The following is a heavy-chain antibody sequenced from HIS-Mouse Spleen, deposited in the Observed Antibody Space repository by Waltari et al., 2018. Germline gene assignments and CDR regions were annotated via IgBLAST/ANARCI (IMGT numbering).Heavy chain of an antibody. Sequence: QVQLQESGPGLVKPSETLSLTCTVSGGSISSYYWSWIRQPPGKGLEWIGYIYYSGSTNYNPSLKGRITISVDTSKNQFSLKLSSVTAADTAVYYCARGLVAAGIFDYWGQGTLVTVSS. V-gene: IGHV4-59*01. CDR3: ARGLVAAGIFDY. CDR1: GGSISSYY. D-gene: IGHD1-26*01. J-gene: IGHJ4*02. CDR2: IYYSGST.